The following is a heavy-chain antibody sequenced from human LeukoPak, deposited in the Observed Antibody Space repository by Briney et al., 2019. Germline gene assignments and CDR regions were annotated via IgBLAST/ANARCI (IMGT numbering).Heavy chain of an antibody. CDR3: ARESRGYDFWSGYYTLNWFDP. J-gene: IGHJ5*02. CDR1: GYSISSGYY. CDR2: IYHSGST. Sequence: PSETLSLTCTVSGYSISSGYYWGWIRQPPGKGLEWIGSIYHSGSTYYNPSLKSRVTISVDTSKNQFSLKLSSVTAADTAVYYCARESRGYDFWSGYYTLNWFDPWGQGTLVTVSS. D-gene: IGHD3-3*01. V-gene: IGHV4-38-2*02.